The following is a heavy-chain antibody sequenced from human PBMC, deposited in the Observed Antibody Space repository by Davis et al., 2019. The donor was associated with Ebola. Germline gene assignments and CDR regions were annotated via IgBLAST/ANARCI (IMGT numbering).Heavy chain of an antibody. Sequence: GESLKISCAASGFTFSSYWMSWVRQAPGKGLEWVANIKQDGGEKYYVDSVKGRFTVSRDNAKNSLYLQMNSLRAEDTAVYYCARWRNSWGSSPYYYFDYWGQGTLVTVSS. CDR1: GFTFSSYW. D-gene: IGHD3-16*01. CDR2: IKQDGGEK. J-gene: IGHJ4*02. V-gene: IGHV3-7*01. CDR3: ARWRNSWGSSPYYYFDY.